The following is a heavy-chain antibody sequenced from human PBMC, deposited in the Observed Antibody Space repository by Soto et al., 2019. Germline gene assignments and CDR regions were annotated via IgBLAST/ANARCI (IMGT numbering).Heavy chain of an antibody. Sequence: GGSLRLSSGASGFSFSNYWLSWVRQAPGKGLEWLAYIKQDGSEKYYVDSVKGRFTISRDNSKNTLYLQMNSLRAEDTAVYYCARALFPVEFGWENAFDIWGQGTMVTVSS. V-gene: IGHV3-7*04. D-gene: IGHD1-1*01. CDR3: ARALFPVEFGWENAFDI. CDR2: IKQDGSEK. CDR1: GFSFSNYW. J-gene: IGHJ3*02.